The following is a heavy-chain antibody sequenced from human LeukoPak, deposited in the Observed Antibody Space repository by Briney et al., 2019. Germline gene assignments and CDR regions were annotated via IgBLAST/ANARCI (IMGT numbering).Heavy chain of an antibody. Sequence: SETLSLTCTVSGGSISSSSYYWGWIRQPPGKGLEWIGSIYYSGSTYYNPSLKSRVTISVDTSKNQFSLKLSAVPAADTAVYYCARGFVPAANFDYWGQGTLVTVSS. CDR2: IYYSGST. D-gene: IGHD2-2*01. V-gene: IGHV4-39*01. CDR1: GGSISSSSYY. CDR3: ARGFVPAANFDY. J-gene: IGHJ4*02.